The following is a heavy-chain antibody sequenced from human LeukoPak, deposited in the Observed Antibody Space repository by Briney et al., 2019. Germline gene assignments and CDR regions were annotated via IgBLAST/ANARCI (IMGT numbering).Heavy chain of an antibody. CDR2: INHSGST. D-gene: IGHD6-6*01. J-gene: IGHJ4*02. CDR3: ARGPIAARPYGY. CDR1: GGSFSGYY. V-gene: IGHV4-34*01. Sequence: SETLSLTCAVYGGSFSGYYWSWIRQPPGKGLEWIGEINHSGSTNYNPSLKSRVTISVDTSKNQFPLKLSSVTAADTAVYYCARGPIAARPYGYWGQGTLVTVSS.